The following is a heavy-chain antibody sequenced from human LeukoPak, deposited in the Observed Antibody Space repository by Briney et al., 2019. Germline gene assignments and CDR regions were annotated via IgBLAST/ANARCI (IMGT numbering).Heavy chain of an antibody. CDR2: IYYSGST. Sequence: PSQTLSLTCTVSGGSISSGGFYWSWIRQHPGKGLEWIGYIYYSGSTYYNPSLKSRVTVSVDTSKNQFSLKLSSVTAADTAVNYCARDRGSGWYYFDYWGQGTLVTVSS. V-gene: IGHV4-31*03. D-gene: IGHD6-19*01. CDR3: ARDRGSGWYYFDY. J-gene: IGHJ4*02. CDR1: GGSISSGGFY.